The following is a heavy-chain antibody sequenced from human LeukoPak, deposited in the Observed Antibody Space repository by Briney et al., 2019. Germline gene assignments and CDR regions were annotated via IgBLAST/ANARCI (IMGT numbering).Heavy chain of an antibody. Sequence: GESLKISCKGSGYSFTSYWIGWVRQMPGKGLECMGIIYPGDSDTRYSPSFQGQVTISADKSISTAYLQWSSLKASDTAMYCCARPVPDYGDYRKMGRYYYYYMDVWGKGTTVTVSS. CDR2: IYPGDSDT. V-gene: IGHV5-51*01. CDR3: ARPVPDYGDYRKMGRYYYYYMDV. J-gene: IGHJ6*03. CDR1: GYSFTSYW. D-gene: IGHD4-17*01.